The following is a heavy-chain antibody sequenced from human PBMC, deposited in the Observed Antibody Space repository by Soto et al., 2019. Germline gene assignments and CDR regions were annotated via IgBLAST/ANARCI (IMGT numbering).Heavy chain of an antibody. D-gene: IGHD2-15*01. CDR2: MNPNSGNT. Sequence: ASVKVSCKASGYTFTSYDINWVRQATGQGLEWMGWMNPNSGNTDYAQKFRGRVTMARDTSIRTAYMELSGLTSEDTAVYYCASSYCSGGSCYSVFWMDVWGQGTTVTVSS. CDR3: ASSYCSGGSCYSVFWMDV. CDR1: GYTFTSYD. J-gene: IGHJ6*02. V-gene: IGHV1-8*01.